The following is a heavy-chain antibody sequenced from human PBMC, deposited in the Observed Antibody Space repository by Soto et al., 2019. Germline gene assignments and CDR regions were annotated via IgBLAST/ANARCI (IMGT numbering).Heavy chain of an antibody. V-gene: IGHV3-23*01. CDR2: ISGSGGSK. CDR1: GFTFSSYA. CDR3: ARLRDWYSEYYFDY. Sequence: GGSLRLSCAASGFTFSSYAMSWVRQAPGKGLEWVSAISGSGGSKYYADSVKGRFTISRDNSKNTLYLQMNRLRAEDTAVYYCARLRDWYSEYYFDYWGQGTLVTVSS. D-gene: IGHD6-13*01. J-gene: IGHJ4*02.